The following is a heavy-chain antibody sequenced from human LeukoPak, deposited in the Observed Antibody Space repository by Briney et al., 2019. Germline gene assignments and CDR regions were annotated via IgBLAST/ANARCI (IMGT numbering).Heavy chain of an antibody. CDR1: GGSISNSDYY. CDR3: ARGGFYCGGDCYVDY. D-gene: IGHD2-21*02. J-gene: IGHJ4*02. V-gene: IGHV4-39*07. CDR2: INHSGST. Sequence: PSETLSLTCTVSGGSISNSDYYWSWIRQPPGKGLEWIGEINHSGSTNYNPSLKSRVTISVDTSKNQFSLRLSSVTAADTAVYYCARGGFYCGGDCYVDYWGQGTLVTVSS.